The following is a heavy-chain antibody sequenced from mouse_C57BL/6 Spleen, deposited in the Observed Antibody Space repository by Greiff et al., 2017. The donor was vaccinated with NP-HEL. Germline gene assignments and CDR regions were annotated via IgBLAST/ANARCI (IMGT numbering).Heavy chain of an antibody. Sequence: EVQLVESGPGLVKPSQSLSLTCSVTGYSITSGYYWNWIRQFPGNKLEWMGYISYDGSNNYNPSLKNRISITRDTSKNQFFLKLNSVTTEDTATYYCARGTGRATVVGNAMDYWGQGTSVTVSS. D-gene: IGHD1-1*01. J-gene: IGHJ4*01. CDR3: ARGTGRATVVGNAMDY. CDR1: GYSITSGYY. CDR2: ISYDGSN. V-gene: IGHV3-6*01.